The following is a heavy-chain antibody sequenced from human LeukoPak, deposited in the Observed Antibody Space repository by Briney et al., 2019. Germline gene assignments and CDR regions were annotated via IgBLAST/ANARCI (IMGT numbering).Heavy chain of an antibody. J-gene: IGHJ6*03. CDR3: ARTYDSSGYYYYYYMDV. V-gene: IGHV3-30*04. D-gene: IGHD3-22*01. Sequence: PGGSLRLSCAASGFTFSSYAMHWVRQAPGKGLEWVAVISYDGSNKYYADSVKGRFTISRDNSKNTLHLQMNSLRAEDTAVYYCARTYDSSGYYYYYYMDVWGKGTTVTVSS. CDR2: ISYDGSNK. CDR1: GFTFSSYA.